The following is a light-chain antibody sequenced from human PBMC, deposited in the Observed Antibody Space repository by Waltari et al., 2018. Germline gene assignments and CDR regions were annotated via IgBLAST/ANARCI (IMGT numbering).Light chain of an antibody. Sequence: EIVLTQSHATLSLSPGERATLSCRASQSVSSYLAWYQQKPGQAPRLLIYDASNRATGIPARFSGSGSGTDFTLTISSLEPEDFAVYYCQQRSNWWTFGQGTKVEIK. CDR1: QSVSSY. CDR3: QQRSNWWT. CDR2: DAS. V-gene: IGKV3-11*01. J-gene: IGKJ1*01.